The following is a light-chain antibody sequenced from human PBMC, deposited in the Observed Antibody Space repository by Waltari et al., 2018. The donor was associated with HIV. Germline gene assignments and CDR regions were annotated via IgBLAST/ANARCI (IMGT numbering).Light chain of an antibody. CDR2: EVS. CDR1: SSDVGGYNY. V-gene: IGLV2-14*01. J-gene: IGLJ3*02. CDR3: SSYTTRSTPDPNWV. Sequence: QSALTQPASVSGSPGQSITISCTGTSSDVGGYNYVSWYQQHPGKAPKLMIFEVSNRPSGVSHRFSGPKSVNTASLTISGLQAEDEADYYCSSYTTRSTPDPNWVFGGGTKLTVL.